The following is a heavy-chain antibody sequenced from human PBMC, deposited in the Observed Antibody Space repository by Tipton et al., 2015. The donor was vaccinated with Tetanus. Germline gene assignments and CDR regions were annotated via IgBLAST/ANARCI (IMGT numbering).Heavy chain of an antibody. D-gene: IGHD2-15*01. Sequence: SLRLSCAASGSIFSSYGIHWVRQAPGKGLEWVAVSWYDGTDQYYADSVKGRFTLSRDNSKNTLYLQMNSLRAEDTAVYYCAREADCSGGSCFSGDFDNWGQGTQVTVSS. CDR3: AREADCSGGSCFSGDFDN. CDR2: SWYDGTDQ. V-gene: IGHV3-33*01. CDR1: GSIFSSYG. J-gene: IGHJ4*02.